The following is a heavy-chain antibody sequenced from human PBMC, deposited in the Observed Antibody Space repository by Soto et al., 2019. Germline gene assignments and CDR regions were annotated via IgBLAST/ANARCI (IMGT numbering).Heavy chain of an antibody. D-gene: IGHD3-16*02. J-gene: IGHJ4*02. CDR3: ARLTPYYDYIWGSYRHDAQPDY. V-gene: IGHV3-21*01. CDR2: ISSSSSYI. Sequence: EVQLVESGGGLVKPGGSLRLSCAASGFTFSSYSMNWVRQAPGKGLEWVSSISSSSSYIYYADSVKGRFTISRDNAKNSLYLQMNSLRAEDTAVYYCARLTPYYDYIWGSYRHDAQPDYWGQGTLVTVSS. CDR1: GFTFSSYS.